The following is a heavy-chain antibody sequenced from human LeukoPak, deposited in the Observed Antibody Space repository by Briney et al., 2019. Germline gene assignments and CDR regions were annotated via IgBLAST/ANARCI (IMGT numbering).Heavy chain of an antibody. CDR3: AKDPVNHCASSVCYGLQS. D-gene: IGHD3-22*01. Sequence: GGSLRLSCVASGFSLSEYGIHWVRQAPGKGPEWLSFIRYDDSEYYADSVKGRFAISRDNSKNTLFLQMHSLRSEDTAVYYCAKDPVNHCASSVCYGLQSWGQGTLVIVSS. CDR1: GFSLSEYG. CDR2: IRYDDSE. J-gene: IGHJ5*02. V-gene: IGHV3-30*02.